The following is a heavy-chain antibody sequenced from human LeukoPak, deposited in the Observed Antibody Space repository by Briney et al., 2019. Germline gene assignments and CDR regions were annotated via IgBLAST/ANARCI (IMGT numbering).Heavy chain of an antibody. Sequence: TSETLSLTCTVSGGSISSGGYYWSWIRQPPGKGLEWIGYIYHSGSTYYNPSLKSRVTISVDTSKNQFSLKLSSVTAADTAVYYCARDWGITGIDYWGQGTLVTVSS. CDR2: IYHSGST. D-gene: IGHD1-20*01. J-gene: IGHJ4*02. CDR3: ARDWGITGIDY. CDR1: GGSISSGGYY. V-gene: IGHV4-30-2*01.